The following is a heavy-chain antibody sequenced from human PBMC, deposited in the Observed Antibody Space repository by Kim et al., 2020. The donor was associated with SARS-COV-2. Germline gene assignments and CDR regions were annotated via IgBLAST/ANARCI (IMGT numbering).Heavy chain of an antibody. D-gene: IGHD3-10*01. Sequence: ASVKVFCKASGYTFTSYYMHWVRQAPGQGLEWMGIINPSGGSTSYAQKFQGRVTMTRDTSTSTVYMELSSLRSEDTAVYYCARDFGDPLYGSGSYLFDYWRQRTLVTVSS. V-gene: IGHV1-46*01. CDR3: ARDFGDPLYGSGSYLFDY. CDR1: GYTFTSYY. J-gene: IGHJ4*02. CDR2: INPSGGST.